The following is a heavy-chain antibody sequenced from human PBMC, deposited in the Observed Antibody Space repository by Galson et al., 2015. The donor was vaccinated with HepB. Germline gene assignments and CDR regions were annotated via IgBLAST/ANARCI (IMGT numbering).Heavy chain of an antibody. J-gene: IGHJ6*02. D-gene: IGHD3-22*01. CDR2: ISSNGGST. Sequence: SLRLSCAASGFTFSSYAMHWVRQAPGKGLEYVSAISSNGGSTYYADSVKGRFTISRDNSKNTLYLQMSSLRAEDTAVYYCVKDSLEDYYDSSGYYYYYGMDVWGQGTTVTVSS. V-gene: IGHV3-64D*06. CDR3: VKDSLEDYYDSSGYYYYYGMDV. CDR1: GFTFSSYA.